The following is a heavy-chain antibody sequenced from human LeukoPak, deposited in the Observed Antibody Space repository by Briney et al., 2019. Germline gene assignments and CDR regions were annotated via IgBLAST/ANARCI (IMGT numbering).Heavy chain of an antibody. CDR3: AREWGYYDSSGYYYSNVLYDY. CDR1: GGSISSYF. D-gene: IGHD3-22*01. Sequence: SETLSLTCTVPGGSISSYFWSWIRQPAGKGLEWIGRIYTSGSTNYNPSLKSRVTMSVDTSKNRFSLKLSSVTAADTAVYYCAREWGYYDSSGYYYSNVLYDYWGQGTLVTVSS. J-gene: IGHJ4*02. V-gene: IGHV4-4*07. CDR2: IYTSGST.